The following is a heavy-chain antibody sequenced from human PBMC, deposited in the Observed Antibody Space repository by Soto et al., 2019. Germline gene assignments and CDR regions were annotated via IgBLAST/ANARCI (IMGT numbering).Heavy chain of an antibody. D-gene: IGHD1-1*01. V-gene: IGHV3-15*01. CDR3: TTERGKLVFDTTAGPRVEYSYYYYGMDV. Sequence: GGSLRLSCTASGFTFSHAWMTWVRQAPGRGLEWVGRIKTKTDDGATDYAASVKGRFTISRDGSTNMVSLQMNSLRIEDTAVYYCTTERGKLVFDTTAGPRVEYSYYYYGMDVWGQGTTVTVSS. CDR2: IKTKTDDGAT. J-gene: IGHJ6*02. CDR1: GFTFSHAW.